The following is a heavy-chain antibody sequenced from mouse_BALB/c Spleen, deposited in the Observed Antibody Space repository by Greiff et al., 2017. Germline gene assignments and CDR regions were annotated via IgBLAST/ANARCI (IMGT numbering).Heavy chain of an antibody. CDR3: ARGGEALLRLRGFAY. Sequence: VKLMESGPGLVAPSQSLSITCTVSGFSLTSYGVHWVRQPPGKGLEWLGVIWAGGSTNYNSALMSRLSISKDNSKSQVFLKMNSLQTDDTAMYYCARGGEALLRLRGFAYWGQGTLVTVSA. CDR1: GFSLTSYG. J-gene: IGHJ3*01. V-gene: IGHV2-9*02. D-gene: IGHD1-2*01. CDR2: IWAGGST.